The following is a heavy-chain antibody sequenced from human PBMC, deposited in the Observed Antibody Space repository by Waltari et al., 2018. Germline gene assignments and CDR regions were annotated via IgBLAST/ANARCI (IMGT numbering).Heavy chain of an antibody. J-gene: IGHJ4*02. V-gene: IGHV4-59*11. Sequence: QVQLQESGPGPVKPSETLSLTCTVSGGSISSHYWSWIRQSPGKGLEWIGYIYYSGSTHYNPSLKSRVTISVDTSKNQFSLKLSSVTAADTAVYYCARDYSSGWYDFWGQGTLVTVSS. CDR3: ARDYSSGWYDF. CDR1: GGSISSHY. D-gene: IGHD6-19*01. CDR2: IYYSGST.